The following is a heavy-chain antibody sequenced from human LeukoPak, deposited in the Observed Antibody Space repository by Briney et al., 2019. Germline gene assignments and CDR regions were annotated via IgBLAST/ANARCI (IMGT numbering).Heavy chain of an antibody. J-gene: IGHJ3*02. Sequence: PGGSLRLSCAASGFTFSSYWMSWVRQAPGKGLELVANIKQDGSEKYYVDSVKGRFTISRDNAKNSLYLQMNSLRAEDTAVYYCARDTLAVAGSDAFDIWGQGTMVTVSS. CDR2: IKQDGSEK. V-gene: IGHV3-7*01. D-gene: IGHD6-19*01. CDR1: GFTFSSYW. CDR3: ARDTLAVAGSDAFDI.